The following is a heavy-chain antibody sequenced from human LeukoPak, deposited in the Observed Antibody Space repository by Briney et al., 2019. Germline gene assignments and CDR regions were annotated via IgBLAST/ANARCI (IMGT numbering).Heavy chain of an antibody. CDR1: GGSFSGYY. V-gene: IGHV4-34*01. D-gene: IGHD2-2*01. Sequence: SETLSLTCAVYGGSFSGYYWSWIRQPPGKGLEWIGEINHSGSTNYNPSLKSRVTISVDTSKNQFSLKLSSVTAADTAVYYCARGRGCSSTSCYDYFDYWGQGTLVTVSS. CDR3: ARGRGCSSTSCYDYFDY. CDR2: INHSGST. J-gene: IGHJ4*02.